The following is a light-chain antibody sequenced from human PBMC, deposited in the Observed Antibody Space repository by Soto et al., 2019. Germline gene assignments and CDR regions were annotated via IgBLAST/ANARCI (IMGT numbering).Light chain of an antibody. CDR3: CSFAGTYV. CDR2: DVS. Sequence: QSVLTQPRSLSGSPGQSVTISCTGTSSDVGGYKYVSWYQQHPGKAPKLMLYDVSERPSGVPDRFSASKSGNTASLTISGLQAEDEADYSCCSFAGTYVFGTGTKLTVL. J-gene: IGLJ1*01. V-gene: IGLV2-11*01. CDR1: SSDVGGYKY.